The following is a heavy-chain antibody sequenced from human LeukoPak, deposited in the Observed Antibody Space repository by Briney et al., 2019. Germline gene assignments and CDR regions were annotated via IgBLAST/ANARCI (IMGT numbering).Heavy chain of an antibody. J-gene: IGHJ3*02. D-gene: IGHD3-22*01. Sequence: ASVKVSCKASGGTFSSYAISWVRQAPGQGLEWMGGIIPIFGTANYAQKFQGRVTITADESTSTAYMELSSLRSEDTAVYYCARDIRGSSGYFDAFDIWGQGTMVTVSS. V-gene: IGHV1-69*13. CDR3: ARDIRGSSGYFDAFDI. CDR1: GGTFSSYA. CDR2: IIPIFGTA.